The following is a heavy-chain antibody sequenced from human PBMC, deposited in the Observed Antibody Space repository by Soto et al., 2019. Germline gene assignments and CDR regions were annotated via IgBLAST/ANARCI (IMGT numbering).Heavy chain of an antibody. V-gene: IGHV1-46*03. D-gene: IGHD3-3*01. CDR1: GYIFTSYY. CDR2: INPSGGST. Sequence: ASVKVSCKASGYIFTSYYMHWVRQAPGQGREWMGIINPSGGSTSYAQKFQGRFTMTCDTSTSTVYMELSSLRSEETAVYYCTRDPGFLCCGYYYYYYMYVCGKGTTVTIS. CDR3: TRDPGFLCCGYYYYYYMYV. J-gene: IGHJ6*03.